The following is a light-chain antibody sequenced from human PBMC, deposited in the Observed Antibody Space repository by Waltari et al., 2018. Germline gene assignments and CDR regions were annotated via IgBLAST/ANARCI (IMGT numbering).Light chain of an antibody. Sequence: SYVLPQPPSVSVAPGKAARITGGGNNTRSKSVHWYQQKPGQAPVLVVYDDSDRPSGIPERFSGSNSGNTATLTISRVEAGDEADYYCQVWDSSSDHPYVFGTGTKVTVL. CDR2: DDS. V-gene: IGLV3-21*03. J-gene: IGLJ1*01. CDR3: QVWDSSSDHPYV. CDR1: NTRSKS.